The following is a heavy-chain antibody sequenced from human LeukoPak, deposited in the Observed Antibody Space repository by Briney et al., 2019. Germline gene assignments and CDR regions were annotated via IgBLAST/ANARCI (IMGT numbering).Heavy chain of an antibody. J-gene: IGHJ4*02. CDR3: ARDPSNTSGWYIFFDY. D-gene: IGHD6-19*01. CDR1: GYTFSGYY. V-gene: IGHV1-2*02. CDR2: INPNSGGT. Sequence: ASVKVSCKASGYTFSGYYMHWVRQAPGQGLEWMGWINPNSGGTNYAQKFQGRVTMTRDTSISTAYMELRSLRSDDTAVYYCARDPSNTSGWYIFFDYWGQGTVVTVSS.